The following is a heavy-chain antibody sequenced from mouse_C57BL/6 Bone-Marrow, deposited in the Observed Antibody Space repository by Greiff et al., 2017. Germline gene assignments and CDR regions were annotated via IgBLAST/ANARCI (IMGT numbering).Heavy chain of an antibody. CDR1: GFTFSSYA. J-gene: IGHJ2*01. V-gene: IGHV5-9-1*02. CDR2: ISSGGDYI. D-gene: IGHD1-1*01. CDR3: TRDRGTTVVAHFDY. Sequence: EVKLMESGEGLVKPGGSLKLSCAASGFTFSSYAMSWVRQTPEKRLEWVAYISSGGDYIYYADTVKGRFTISRDNARNTLYLQMSSLKSEDTAMYYCTRDRGTTVVAHFDYWGQGTTLTVSS.